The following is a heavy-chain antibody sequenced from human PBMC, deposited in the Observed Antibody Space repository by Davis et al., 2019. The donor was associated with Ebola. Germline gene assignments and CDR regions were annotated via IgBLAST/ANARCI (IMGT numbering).Heavy chain of an antibody. V-gene: IGHV5-51*01. CDR2: IYPGDSDT. Sequence: GESLKISCKGSGYSFTSYWIGWVRQMPGKGLEWMGIIYPGDSDTRYSPSFQGQVTISADKSISTAYLQWSSLKASDTAMYYCARLPYDSSGYYPWYFDLWGRGTLVTVSS. J-gene: IGHJ2*01. CDR3: ARLPYDSSGYYPWYFDL. D-gene: IGHD3-22*01. CDR1: GYSFTSYW.